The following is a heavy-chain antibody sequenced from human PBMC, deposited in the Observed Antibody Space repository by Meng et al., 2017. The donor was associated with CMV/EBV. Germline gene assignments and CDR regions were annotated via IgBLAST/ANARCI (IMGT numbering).Heavy chain of an antibody. CDR2: IYYSGST. CDR1: GGSISSSSYY. D-gene: IGHD3-22*01. V-gene: IGHV4-39*07. CDR3: ARGVVTMIVVYDP. J-gene: IGHJ5*02. Sequence: EMQESGPGLAKPSETLSLTCTVSGGSISSSSYYWGWIRQPPGKGLEWIGSIYYSGSTYYNPSLKSRVTISVDTSKNQFSLKLSSVTAADTAVYYCARGVVTMIVVYDPWGQGTLVTVSS.